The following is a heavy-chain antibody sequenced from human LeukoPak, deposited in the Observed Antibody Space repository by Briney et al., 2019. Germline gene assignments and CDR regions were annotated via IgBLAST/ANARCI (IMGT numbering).Heavy chain of an antibody. J-gene: IGHJ4*02. D-gene: IGHD6-25*01. Sequence: GGSLRLSCAASGFTFSTYEMNWVRQAPGKGLEWVSYISSSGSTIYYADSVKGRFTISRDNAKDSLYLQMNSLRAEDTAIYYCARDGDLTPAVPFDYWGQGTLVTVSS. CDR3: ARDGDLTPAVPFDY. CDR1: GFTFSTYE. CDR2: ISSSGSTI. V-gene: IGHV3-48*03.